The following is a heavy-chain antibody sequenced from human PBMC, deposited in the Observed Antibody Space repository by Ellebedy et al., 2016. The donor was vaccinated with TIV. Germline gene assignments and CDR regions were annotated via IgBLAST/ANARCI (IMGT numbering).Heavy chain of an antibody. CDR2: IYPRDSDT. J-gene: IGHJ4*02. Sequence: GESLKISCQGSGYSFATYWLGWVRQMPGKGLEWMGIIYPRDSDTRYSPSFPVQVTISADKSVSTAYLQFSSLKASDTAMYYCARSGHCSTTSCSPDYWGQGSLVTVSS. CDR3: ARSGHCSTTSCSPDY. CDR1: GYSFATYW. D-gene: IGHD2-2*01. V-gene: IGHV5-51*01.